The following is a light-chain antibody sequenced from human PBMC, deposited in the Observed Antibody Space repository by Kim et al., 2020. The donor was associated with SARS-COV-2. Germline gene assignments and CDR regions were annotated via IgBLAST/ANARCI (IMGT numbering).Light chain of an antibody. CDR2: AAS. CDR1: QGISSY. CDR3: QQYYSYPPA. J-gene: IGKJ5*01. Sequence: ASTGARVRITCRASQGISSYLAWYQQTPGKAPKLLIYAASTLQSGVPSRFSGSGSGTDFTLTISCLQSEDFATYYCQQYYSYPPAFGQGTRLEIK. V-gene: IGKV1-8*01.